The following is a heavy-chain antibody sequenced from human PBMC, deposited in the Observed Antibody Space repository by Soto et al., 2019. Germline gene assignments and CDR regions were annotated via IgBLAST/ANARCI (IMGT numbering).Heavy chain of an antibody. CDR3: ARDPWDFGIRVGNYFDY. J-gene: IGHJ4*02. V-gene: IGHV3-48*02. CDR2: ISSSSSTI. CDR1: GFTFSSYS. D-gene: IGHD3-3*01. Sequence: GGSLRLSCAASGFTFSSYSMNWVRQAPGKGLEWVSYISSSSSTIYYADSVKGRFTISRDNAKNSLYLQMNSLRDEDTAVYYCARDPWDFGIRVGNYFDYWGQGTLVTVSS.